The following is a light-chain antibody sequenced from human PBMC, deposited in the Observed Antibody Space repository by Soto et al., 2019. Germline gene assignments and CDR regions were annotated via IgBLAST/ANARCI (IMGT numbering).Light chain of an antibody. Sequence: DIQMTQSPSTLSASVGDRVTITCRASQSISGWLAWYQQKPGKAPNLLISDASSLESGVPSRFSGSGSGTEFTLTISGLQPDDFATYYCQQYSSYSSLGQGNKLEIK. J-gene: IGKJ2*01. CDR2: DAS. CDR1: QSISGW. V-gene: IGKV1-5*01. CDR3: QQYSSYSS.